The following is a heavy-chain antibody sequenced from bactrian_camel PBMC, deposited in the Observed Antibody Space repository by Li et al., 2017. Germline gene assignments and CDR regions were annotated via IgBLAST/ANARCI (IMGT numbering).Heavy chain of an antibody. CDR1: GFTFTDYW. CDR3: VALAWGFNY. V-gene: IGHV3S6*01. Sequence: VQLVESGGGLVQPGGSLRLSCAASGFTFTDYWMYWVRQAPGKAREGIAGIRRNGDACYADSAKGRFTISRANTMNTAYLQMDSLKSEDTAQYYCVALAWGFNYWGQGTQVTVS. J-gene: IGHJ4*01. CDR2: IRRNGDA. D-gene: IGHD1*01.